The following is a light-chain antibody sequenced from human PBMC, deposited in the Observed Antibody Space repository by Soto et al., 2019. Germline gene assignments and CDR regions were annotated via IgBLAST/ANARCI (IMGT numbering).Light chain of an antibody. CDR2: DAS. CDR3: QQTFGLPLT. Sequence: DIQMTQSPSSLSASVGDRVTITCQASQDISNYLNWYQQKPGKAPKLLIYDASNLETGVPSRFSGSGSGTDFTFTTSSLQPEDIATYFCQQTFGLPLTFGGGTTVAIK. J-gene: IGKJ4*01. V-gene: IGKV1-33*01. CDR1: QDISNY.